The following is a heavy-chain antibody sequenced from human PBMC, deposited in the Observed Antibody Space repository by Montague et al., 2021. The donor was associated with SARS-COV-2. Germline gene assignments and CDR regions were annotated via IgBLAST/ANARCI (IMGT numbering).Heavy chain of an antibody. D-gene: IGHD3-22*01. V-gene: IGHV4-59*01. CDR1: GGSISSYY. CDR2: IYYSGST. Sequence: SETLSLTCTVSGGSISSYYWSWIRQPPGKGLEWIGYIYYSGSTNYNPSLKNRVTISVDTSKNQFSLKLSSVTAADTAVYYCARGGYYDYAFDIWGQGTIVTVSS. CDR3: ARGGYYDYAFDI. J-gene: IGHJ3*02.